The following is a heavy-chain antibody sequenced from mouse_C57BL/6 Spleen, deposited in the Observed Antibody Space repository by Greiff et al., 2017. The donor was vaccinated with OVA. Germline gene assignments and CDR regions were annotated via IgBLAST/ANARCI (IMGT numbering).Heavy chain of an antibody. CDR2: ISSGGSYT. Sequence: EVQLVESGGDLVKPGGSLTLSCAASGFTFSSYGMSWVRQTPDKRLAWVATISSGGSYTYYPDSVKGRFTISRDNAKNTLYLQMSSLKSEDTAMYYCARERAMDYWGQGTSVTVSS. CDR3: ARERAMDY. CDR1: GFTFSSYG. V-gene: IGHV5-6*01. J-gene: IGHJ4*01.